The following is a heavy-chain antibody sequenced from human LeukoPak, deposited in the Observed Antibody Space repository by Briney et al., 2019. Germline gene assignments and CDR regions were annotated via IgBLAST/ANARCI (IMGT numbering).Heavy chain of an antibody. Sequence: GGSLRLSCAASGFTFSSYSMNWVRQAPGKGLEWVSGISWNSGSIGYADSVKGRFTISRDNAKNSLYLQMNSLRAEDTALYYCAKDITATYRGPLDYWGQGTLVTVSS. CDR2: ISWNSGSI. D-gene: IGHD1-26*01. CDR1: GFTFSSYS. V-gene: IGHV3-9*01. CDR3: AKDITATYRGPLDY. J-gene: IGHJ4*02.